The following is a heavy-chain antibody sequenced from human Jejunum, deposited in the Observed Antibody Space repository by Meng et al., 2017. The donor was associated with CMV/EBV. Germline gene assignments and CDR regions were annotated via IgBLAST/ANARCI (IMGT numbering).Heavy chain of an antibody. D-gene: IGHD1-14*01. Sequence: AQLVQSVGEVKKPASSVKVSCKASGYTFTNDGITLVRQAPGQGLEWMGWINAYNGDTNYAQTLQGRVTMTTDTSTSTAYMELRSLRSDDTAVYYCARGRRNEPLFDYWGQGTLVTVSS. CDR3: ARGRRNEPLFDY. CDR1: GYTFTNDG. CDR2: INAYNGDT. V-gene: IGHV1-18*01. J-gene: IGHJ4*02.